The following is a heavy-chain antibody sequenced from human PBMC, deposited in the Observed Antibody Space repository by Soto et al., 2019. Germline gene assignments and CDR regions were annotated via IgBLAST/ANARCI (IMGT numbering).Heavy chain of an antibody. V-gene: IGHV4-59*02. Sequence: PSETLSLTCTISGGSVSVYYWSWTRQSTGQGLEWIGYIYASGSPYYNPSLRSRVTISADTSKNQISLKLTSPTAADTAVYYCARGVGSSPPQYWGRGTLVTVSS. D-gene: IGHD1-26*01. CDR3: ARGVGSSPPQY. CDR1: GGSVSVYY. CDR2: IYASGSP. J-gene: IGHJ4*02.